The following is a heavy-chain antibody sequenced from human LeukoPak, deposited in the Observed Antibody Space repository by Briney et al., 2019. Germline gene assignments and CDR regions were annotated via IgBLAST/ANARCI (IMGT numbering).Heavy chain of an antibody. CDR3: ARKAPKKGWFDP. CDR1: GGSNNSYY. CDR2: THPSGNT. Sequence: PSETLSLTCTVSGGSNNSYYWSWIRQPPGKGLEWIGYTHPSGNTNYSPSLKSRVTISIDMSRNQFSLKLSSVTAANTAVYYCARKAPKKGWFDPWGQGTLVTVSS. V-gene: IGHV4-4*09. J-gene: IGHJ5*02.